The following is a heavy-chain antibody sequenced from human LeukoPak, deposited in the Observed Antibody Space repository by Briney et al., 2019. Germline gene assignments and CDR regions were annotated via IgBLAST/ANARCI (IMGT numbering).Heavy chain of an antibody. CDR3: ARRPWGYSNYGH. J-gene: IGHJ4*02. CDR2: IYYSGST. V-gene: IGHV4-59*01. D-gene: IGHD4-11*01. Sequence: PSETLSLTCTVSGGSISSYYWSWIRQPPGKGLEWIGYIYYSGSTNYNPSLKSRVTISVDTSKNQFSLKLSSVTAADTAVYYCARRPWGYSNYGHWGQGTLVTVSS. CDR1: GGSISSYY.